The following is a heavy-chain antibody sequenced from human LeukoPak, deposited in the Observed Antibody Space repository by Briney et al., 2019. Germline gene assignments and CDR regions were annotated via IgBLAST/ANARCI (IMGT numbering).Heavy chain of an antibody. CDR2: LNQDGSEK. CDR3: VSSRQLPF. V-gene: IGHV3-7*02. Sequence: GGSLRLSCAASGFTFRTYWMSWVRQAPGQGLEWVANLNQDGSEKYYVDSVKGRFTISRDNAKNSLYLQMNNLRAEDTAVYYCVSSRQLPFWGQGSLVTVSS. D-gene: IGHD5-18*01. J-gene: IGHJ1*01. CDR1: GFTFRTYW.